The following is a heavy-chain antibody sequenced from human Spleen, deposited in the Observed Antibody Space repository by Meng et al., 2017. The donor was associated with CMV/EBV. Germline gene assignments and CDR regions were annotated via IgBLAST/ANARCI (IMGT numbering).Heavy chain of an antibody. J-gene: IGHJ3*01. CDR3: ALRYCSASDCYVYGDGDAFDV. Sequence: GSLRLSCAVYGGSFSGYYWSWIRQPPGKGLEWIGYIYYSGSTNYNPSLKSRVTMSVDTSRNQFSLKLSSVTAADTAVYYCALRYCSASDCYVYGDGDAFDVWGQGTMVTVSS. CDR1: GGSFSGYY. D-gene: IGHD2-15*01. V-gene: IGHV4-59*12. CDR2: IYYSGST.